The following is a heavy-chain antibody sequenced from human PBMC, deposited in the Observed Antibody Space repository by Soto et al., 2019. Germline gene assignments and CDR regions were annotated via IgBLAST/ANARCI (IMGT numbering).Heavy chain of an antibody. CDR1: GFTFSSYS. CDR3: ARDSGQSYGPDDY. CDR2: ISSSSSTI. J-gene: IGHJ4*02. D-gene: IGHD5-18*01. Sequence: EVQLVESGGGLVQPGGSLRLSCAASGFTFSSYSMNWVRQAPGKGLEWVSYISSSSSTIYYADSVKGRFTISRHNAKNSQYLQMNSMRDEDTAVYYCARDSGQSYGPDDYWGQGALDTVSS. V-gene: IGHV3-48*02.